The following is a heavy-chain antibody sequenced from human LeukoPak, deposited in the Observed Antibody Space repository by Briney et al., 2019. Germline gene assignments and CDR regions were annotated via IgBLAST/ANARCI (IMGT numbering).Heavy chain of an antibody. CDR2: ISSSSSYI. Sequence: GGSLRLSCAASGFTFSSYSMNWVRQAPGKGLEWVSSISSSSSYIYYADSVKGRFTISRDNAKNSLYLQMNSLRAEDTAVYYCARDSQYDILTGPDAFDIWGQGTMVTVSS. CDR3: ARDSQYDILTGPDAFDI. D-gene: IGHD3-9*01. CDR1: GFTFSSYS. V-gene: IGHV3-21*01. J-gene: IGHJ3*02.